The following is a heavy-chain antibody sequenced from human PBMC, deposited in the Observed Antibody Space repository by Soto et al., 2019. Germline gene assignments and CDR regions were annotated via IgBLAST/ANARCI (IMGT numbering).Heavy chain of an antibody. CDR3: AKATRLTDTGSD. CDR2: ISWNSVAI. Sequence: SLRLSCAASGFTFDDYALHWVRQVPGKGLEWVSGISWNSVAIHYADSVKGRFTISRDNAKNSLYLQMNNLRGEDTALYYCAKATRLTDTGSDWGQGTRGTSPQ. CDR1: GFTFDDYA. D-gene: IGHD2-8*02. J-gene: IGHJ4*02. V-gene: IGHV3-9*01.